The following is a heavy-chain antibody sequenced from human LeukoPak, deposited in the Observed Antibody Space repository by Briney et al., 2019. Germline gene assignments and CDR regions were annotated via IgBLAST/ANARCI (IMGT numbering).Heavy chain of an antibody. CDR3: ARGSHSSSSDYYYYGMDV. CDR2: IYTSGST. CDR1: GGSISSGSYY. D-gene: IGHD6-6*01. Sequence: SETLSLTCTVSGGSISSGSYYWSWIRQPAGEGLEWIGRIYTSGSTNYNPSLKSRVTISVDTSKNQFSLKLSSVTAADTAVYYRARGSHSSSSDYYYYGMDVWGQGTTVTVSS. V-gene: IGHV4-61*02. J-gene: IGHJ6*02.